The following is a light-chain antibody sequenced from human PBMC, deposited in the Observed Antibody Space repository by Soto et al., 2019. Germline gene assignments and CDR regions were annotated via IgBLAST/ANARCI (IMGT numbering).Light chain of an antibody. CDR3: QQRRNWPFT. CDR2: DAS. Sequence: EIVLTQSPATLSLSPGERATLSCRASQSVSSDLAWYQQKPGQAPRLLIYDASNRATGIPARFSGSGSGTDFTLTISGLEPEDFAVCYCQQRRNWPFTFAGGTKVDIK. CDR1: QSVSSD. J-gene: IGKJ4*01. V-gene: IGKV3-11*01.